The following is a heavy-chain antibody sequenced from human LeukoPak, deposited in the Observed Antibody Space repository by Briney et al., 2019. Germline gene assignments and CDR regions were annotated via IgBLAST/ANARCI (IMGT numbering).Heavy chain of an antibody. J-gene: IGHJ4*02. Sequence: SETLPLTCTVSGGSISSYYWSWIRQPPGKGLEWIGYIYYSGSTNYNPSLKSRVTISVDTSKNQFSLKLSSVTAADTAVYYCARSYEHPTYYFDYWGQGTLVTVSS. D-gene: IGHD2/OR15-2a*01. CDR3: ARSYEHPTYYFDY. CDR2: IYYSGST. CDR1: GGSISSYY. V-gene: IGHV4-59*01.